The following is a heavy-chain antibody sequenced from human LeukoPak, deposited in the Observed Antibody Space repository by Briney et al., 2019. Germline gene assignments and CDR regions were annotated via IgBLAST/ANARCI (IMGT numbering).Heavy chain of an antibody. CDR2: INPSGGST. J-gene: IGHJ6*02. CDR1: GYTFTSDY. Sequence: GASVKVSCKASGYTFTSDYMHWVRQAPGQGLEWMGIINPSGGSTSYAQKFQGRVTMTRDTSTSTVYMELSSLRSEDTAVYYCARDGPDGSGSYYNWGYYYYGMDIWGQGTTVTVSS. D-gene: IGHD3-10*01. V-gene: IGHV1-46*01. CDR3: ARDGPDGSGSYYNWGYYYYGMDI.